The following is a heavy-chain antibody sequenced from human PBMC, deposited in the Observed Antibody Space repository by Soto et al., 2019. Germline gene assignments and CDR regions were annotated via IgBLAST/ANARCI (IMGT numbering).Heavy chain of an antibody. CDR3: ARDPSHGSGSYLDY. V-gene: IGHV3-33*01. J-gene: IGHJ4*02. CDR1: GFTFSNYG. D-gene: IGHD3-10*01. CDR2: IWYDGSNK. Sequence: GGSLRLSCEASGFTFSNYGIHWVRQAPGKGLQWVAVIWYDGSNKCYGDSVKGRFTISRDNSKNTLFLQMNSLRAEDTAVYYCARDPSHGSGSYLDYWGQGTLVTVSS.